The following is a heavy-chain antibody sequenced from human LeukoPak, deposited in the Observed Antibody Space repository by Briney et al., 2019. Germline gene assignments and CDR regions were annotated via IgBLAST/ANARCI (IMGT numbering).Heavy chain of an antibody. J-gene: IGHJ4*02. V-gene: IGHV1-18*04. CDR1: GYIFTSYY. D-gene: IGHD3-22*01. Sequence: ASVKVSCKASGYIFTSYYMHWVRQAPGQGLEWMGWISAYNGNTNYAQKLQGRVTMTTDTSTSTAYMELRSLRSDDTAVYYCASGGYYDSSGYYPVDYWGQGTLVTVSS. CDR2: ISAYNGNT. CDR3: ASGGYYDSSGYYPVDY.